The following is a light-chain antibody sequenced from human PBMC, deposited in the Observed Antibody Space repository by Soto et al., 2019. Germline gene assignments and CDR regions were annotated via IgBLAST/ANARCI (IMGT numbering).Light chain of an antibody. J-gene: IGKJ1*01. V-gene: IGKV1-5*01. CDR1: QSIISH. CDR3: QQYNSYSPT. Sequence: IQLTESPSSLSASVGGRVTITCRSSQSIISHLNWYQQKPGKAPKLLIYDASSLESGVPARFSGSGSGTEFTLTISSLQPDDFATYYCQQYNSYSPTFGQGTKVDIK. CDR2: DAS.